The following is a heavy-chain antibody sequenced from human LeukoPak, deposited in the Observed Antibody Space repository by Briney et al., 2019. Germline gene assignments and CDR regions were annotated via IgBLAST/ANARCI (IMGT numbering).Heavy chain of an antibody. J-gene: IGHJ4*02. CDR2: IKQDGSEK. V-gene: IGHV3-7*01. D-gene: IGHD6-19*01. CDR3: AREEQWLVTHFDY. Sequence: PGGSRRLSCAASGFTFSSYWMSWVRPAPGKGLEWVANIKQDGSEKYYVDSVKGRFTISRDNAKNSLYRQMNSLRAEDTAVYYCAREEQWLVTHFDYWGQGTLVTVSS. CDR1: GFTFSSYW.